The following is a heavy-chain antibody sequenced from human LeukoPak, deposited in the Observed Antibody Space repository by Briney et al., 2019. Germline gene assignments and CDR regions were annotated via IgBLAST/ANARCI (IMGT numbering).Heavy chain of an antibody. Sequence: GGSLRLSCAASGFSVSRHYMSWVRQSPGKGLEWVSVMYTGGFTDYADSVKDRFTISRDTSRNTLSLQMNTLRAEDTAVYYCARHLSGVTGYTYGRGIDYWGQGTLVTVSS. CDR3: ARHLSGVTGYTYGRGIDY. D-gene: IGHD5-18*01. J-gene: IGHJ4*02. V-gene: IGHV3-66*04. CDR1: GFSVSRHY. CDR2: MYTGGFT.